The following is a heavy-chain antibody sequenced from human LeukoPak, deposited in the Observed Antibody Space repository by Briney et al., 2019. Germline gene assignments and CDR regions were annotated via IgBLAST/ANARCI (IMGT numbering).Heavy chain of an antibody. CDR3: ARGAPGGNDYGDY. V-gene: IGHV4-59*01. CDR1: GASISSYY. Sequence: SETLSLTCTVSGASISSYYWSWIRQPPGKGLEWIGYIFHSGSTNYNPSLKSRVTISVDTSKNQLSLKLSSVTAADTAVYYCARGAPGGNDYGDYWGQGTLITVSS. J-gene: IGHJ4*02. CDR2: IFHSGST.